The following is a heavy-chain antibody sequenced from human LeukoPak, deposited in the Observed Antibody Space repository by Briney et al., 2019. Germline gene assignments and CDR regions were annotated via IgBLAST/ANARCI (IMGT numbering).Heavy chain of an antibody. CDR2: VYYSGST. J-gene: IGHJ4*02. Sequence: ASETLSLTCTVSGGSISSGDYYWSWIRQPPGKGLEWIAYVYYSGSTAYNPSLKSRVTVSVDTSKNQFSLKLTSVTAADTAVYYCARAPQDTTMVILSLSFDYWGQGTLVTVSS. CDR3: ARAPQDTTMVILSLSFDY. V-gene: IGHV4-30-4*01. CDR1: GGSISSGDYY. D-gene: IGHD5-18*01.